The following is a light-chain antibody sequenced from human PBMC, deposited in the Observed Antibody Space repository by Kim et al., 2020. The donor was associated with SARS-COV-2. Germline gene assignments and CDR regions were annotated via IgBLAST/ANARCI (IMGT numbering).Light chain of an antibody. Sequence: VALGQTVSIACQGDSLRSYYATWYQQQPGQAPILVIYGKNNRPSGIPDRFSGSSSGNTASLTITGTQAGDEAYYYCNSRDSNDNVVFGGGTQLTVL. CDR1: SLRSYY. J-gene: IGLJ2*01. CDR3: NSRDSNDNVV. V-gene: IGLV3-19*01. CDR2: GKN.